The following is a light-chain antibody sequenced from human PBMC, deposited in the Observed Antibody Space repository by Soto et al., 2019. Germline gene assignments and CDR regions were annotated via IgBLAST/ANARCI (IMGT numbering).Light chain of an antibody. CDR2: DVS. CDR1: QSITTW. Sequence: DIQMTQSPCTLSASVGDSVTITCRASQSITTWLAWYQQKPGKAPNLLIYDVSTLESGVPSRFSGSGSGTEFTLTISSLQPDDIATYYCQQYNSYPWTFGQGTKVDIK. J-gene: IGKJ1*01. V-gene: IGKV1-5*01. CDR3: QQYNSYPWT.